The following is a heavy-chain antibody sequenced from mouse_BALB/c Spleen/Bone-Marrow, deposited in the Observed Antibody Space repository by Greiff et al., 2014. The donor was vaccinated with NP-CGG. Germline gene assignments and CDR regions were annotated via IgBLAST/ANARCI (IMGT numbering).Heavy chain of an antibody. CDR2: INPSNGGT. V-gene: IGHV1S81*02. J-gene: IGHJ4*01. CDR3: TRSRRAMDH. Sequence: VQLQQSGAELVKPGASVKLSCKASGYTFTSYYMCWVKQRPGQGLEWIGEINPSNGGTNFNEKFKSKATLTVDKSSSTAYMSLSSLTSEDSAVYYCTRSRRAMDHWGQGISVTVSS. D-gene: IGHD2-12*01. CDR1: GYTFTSYY.